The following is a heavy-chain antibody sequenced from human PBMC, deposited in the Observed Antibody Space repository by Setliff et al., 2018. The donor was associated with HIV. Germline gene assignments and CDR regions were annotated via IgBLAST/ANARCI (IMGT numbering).Heavy chain of an antibody. Sequence: PGGSLILSCAASGFKFSSYEMNWVRQAPGKGLEWISYIRSSGSPIYYADSVKGRFTISRDNAKNSLYLQMNSLRVEDTAVYYCARDGIEARWALDYWGQGIVVTVSS. CDR1: GFKFSSYE. J-gene: IGHJ4*02. V-gene: IGHV3-48*03. CDR3: ARDGIEARWALDY. CDR2: IRSSGSPI. D-gene: IGHD6-6*01.